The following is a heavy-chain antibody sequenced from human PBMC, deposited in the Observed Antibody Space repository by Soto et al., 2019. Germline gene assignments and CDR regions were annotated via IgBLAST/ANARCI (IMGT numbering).Heavy chain of an antibody. CDR3: VKDRRYEGDYDAFDI. J-gene: IGHJ3*02. CDR2: ISSNGGST. Sequence: GSLRLSCVASGFTFSSCGMHWVHQSPGKGLEYVSAISSNGGSTYYADSVKGRFTISRDNSKNTLYLQMSSLRAEDTAVYYCVKDRRYEGDYDAFDIWGQGTMVTVSS. CDR1: GFTFSSCG. D-gene: IGHD4-17*01. V-gene: IGHV3-64D*08.